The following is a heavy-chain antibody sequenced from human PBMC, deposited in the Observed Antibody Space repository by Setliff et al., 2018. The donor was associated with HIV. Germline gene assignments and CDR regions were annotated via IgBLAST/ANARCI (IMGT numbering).Heavy chain of an antibody. CDR1: GDSINTPHC. D-gene: IGHD6-19*01. V-gene: IGHV4-4*02. CDR3: ARGPARAVARPGWLDP. Sequence: SETLSLTCAVSGDSINTPHCWSWVRQSLEKGLEWIGEVCQRGGINYNPFLWSRASISMDKPRNYFSLEMASMTAADTAVYFCARGPARAVARPGWLDPWGQGTLVTVSS. J-gene: IGHJ5*02. CDR2: VCQRGGI.